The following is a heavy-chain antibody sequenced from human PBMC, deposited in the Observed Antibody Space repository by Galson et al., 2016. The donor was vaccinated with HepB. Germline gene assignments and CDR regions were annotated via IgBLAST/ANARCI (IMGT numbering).Heavy chain of an antibody. V-gene: IGHV1-46*01. J-gene: IGHJ4*02. Sequence: SVKVSCKASEYTFTQYYIHWVRQAPGQGLERMGMINSGDGTNYAQKFRGRVTMTRDTSTTTVYMELSSLRSEDSAVYYCAREVPAACNFDYWGQGILVSVSS. CDR2: INSGDGT. CDR3: AREVPAACNFDY. CDR1: EYTFTQYY. D-gene: IGHD2-2*01.